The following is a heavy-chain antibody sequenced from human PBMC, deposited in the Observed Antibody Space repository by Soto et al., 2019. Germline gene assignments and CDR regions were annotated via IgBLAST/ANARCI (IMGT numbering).Heavy chain of an antibody. D-gene: IGHD1-26*01. CDR3: TADFRPRRWEGAHY. V-gene: IGHV3-15*07. Sequence: EVQLVESGGGLVKPGGSLRLSCAASGFTFTNAWMNWVRQAPGKGLEWVGRIKSKVDGGKTDYGAHVKGRFTLSRDDSNDTLYVQMDSLRPEGTDEYFGTADFRPRRWEGAHYWGQGTLVTVSS. J-gene: IGHJ4*02. CDR1: GFTFTNAW. CDR2: IKSKVDGGKT.